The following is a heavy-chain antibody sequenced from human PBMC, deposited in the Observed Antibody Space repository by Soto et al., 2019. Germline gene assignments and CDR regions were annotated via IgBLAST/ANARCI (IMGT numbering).Heavy chain of an antibody. CDR2: IIPIFGTA. D-gene: IGHD2-21*02. Sequence: QVQLVQSGAEVKKPGSSVKVSCKASGGTFSSYAISWVRQAPGQGLEWMGGIIPIFGTANYAQKFQGRVTITADECTSTAYMELCSLRSEDTAVYYCAIGDPPGPPGEFERWGQGTLVTVSS. J-gene: IGHJ5*02. CDR1: GGTFSSYA. CDR3: AIGDPPGPPGEFER. V-gene: IGHV1-69*01.